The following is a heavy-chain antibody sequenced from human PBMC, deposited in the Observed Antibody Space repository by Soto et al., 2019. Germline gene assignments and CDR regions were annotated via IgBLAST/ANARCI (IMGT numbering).Heavy chain of an antibody. D-gene: IGHD3-22*01. Sequence: QVQLQESGPGLVKPSQTLSLTCTVSGGSISSGGYYWSWFRQHPGKGLEWIGYIYYSGSTYYNPSLKSRVTISVDTTKNQFSLKLSSVTAADTAVYYCARDREGYLSGYYYSIFDYWGQGTLVTVSS. CDR3: ARDREGYLSGYYYSIFDY. CDR1: GGSISSGGYY. CDR2: IYYSGST. J-gene: IGHJ4*02. V-gene: IGHV4-31*03.